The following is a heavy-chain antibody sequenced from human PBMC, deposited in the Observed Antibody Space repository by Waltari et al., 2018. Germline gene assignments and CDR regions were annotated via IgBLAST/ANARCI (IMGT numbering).Heavy chain of an antibody. Sequence: EVQLLESGGGLVQSGGSLRLSCEVSGFSFSDYAMIWVRQAPGRGIQWVTFISDSSVGTTYADSVKGRFTVSRDNSKNTLYRQMNNLRAEDTAVYFCAKDGKSTGYYYFFDHWGQGTLVTVSS. CDR2: ISDSSVGT. J-gene: IGHJ4*02. D-gene: IGHD3-22*01. V-gene: IGHV3-23*01. CDR3: AKDGKSTGYYYFFDH. CDR1: GFSFSDYA.